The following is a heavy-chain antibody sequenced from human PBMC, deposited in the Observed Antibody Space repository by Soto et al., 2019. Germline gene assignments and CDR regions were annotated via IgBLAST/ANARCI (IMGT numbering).Heavy chain of an antibody. CDR2: IRSKAYGGTT. CDR1: GFTFGDYA. CDR3: TRVVAAVYYYYGMDV. V-gene: IGHV3-49*03. Sequence: QPGGSLRLSCTASGFTFGDYAMSWFRQAPGKGLEWVGFIRSKAYGGTTEYAASVKGRFTISRDDSKSIAYLQMNSLKTEDTAVYYCTRVVAAVYYYYGMDVWGQGTTVTVSS. J-gene: IGHJ6*02. D-gene: IGHD6-13*01.